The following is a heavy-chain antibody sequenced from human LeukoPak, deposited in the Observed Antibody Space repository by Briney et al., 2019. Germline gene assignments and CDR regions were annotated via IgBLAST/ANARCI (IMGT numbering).Heavy chain of an antibody. CDR3: ARGRRSSSWYRGVFDY. J-gene: IGHJ4*02. V-gene: IGHV1-8*01. D-gene: IGHD6-13*01. Sequence: ASVKVSCKASGYTFTSYDIIWVRQATGQGLEWMGWMNPNSGNTGYAQKFQGRVTMTRNTSISTAYMELSSLRSEDTAVYYCARGRRSSSWYRGVFDYWGQGTLVTVSS. CDR2: MNPNSGNT. CDR1: GYTFTSYD.